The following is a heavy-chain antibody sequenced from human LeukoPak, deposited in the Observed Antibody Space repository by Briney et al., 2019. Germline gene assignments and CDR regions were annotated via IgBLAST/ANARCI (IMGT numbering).Heavy chain of an antibody. CDR2: IYPGDSDS. V-gene: IGHV5-51*01. CDR1: GYTFTTYW. D-gene: IGHD4-17*01. CDR3: ARGDGDYDY. J-gene: IGHJ4*02. Sequence: GESLQISCKGSGYTFTTYWISWVRQMPGKGLEWMGIIYPGDSDSRYSPSFQGQVSFSADKSINTAYLQWRSLRASDNSMYFCARGDGDYDYWGQGTLVTVSS.